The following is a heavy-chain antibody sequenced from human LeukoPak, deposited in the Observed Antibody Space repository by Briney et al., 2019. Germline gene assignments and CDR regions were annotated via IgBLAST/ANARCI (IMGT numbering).Heavy chain of an antibody. Sequence: PGGSLRLSCAASGFTFNSAWMSWVRQALGKGLEWVGRIKSKTEGGTRDFAAPVKGRFIISRDDTKNILYLQMSNLKTEDTAVYYCATGTGRSDFDYWGQGTLVTVSS. J-gene: IGHJ4*02. CDR1: GFTFNSAW. CDR3: ATGTGRSDFDY. V-gene: IGHV3-15*01. CDR2: IKSKTEGGTR. D-gene: IGHD3/OR15-3a*01.